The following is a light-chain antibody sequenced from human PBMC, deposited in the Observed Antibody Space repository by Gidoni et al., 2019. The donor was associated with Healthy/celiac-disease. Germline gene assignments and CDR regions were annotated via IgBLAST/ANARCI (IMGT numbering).Light chain of an antibody. V-gene: IGKV1-39*01. J-gene: IGKJ3*01. CDR2: AAS. CDR3: QQSYSTPLA. Sequence: DIQMTQSPSSLSASVGARVTITCRESQSISSYLNWYQQKPGKAPKLLIYAASSLQSGVPSRFSGSGSGTDFTLTIISLQPEDFATYYCQQSYSTPLAFGPGTKVDIK. CDR1: QSISSY.